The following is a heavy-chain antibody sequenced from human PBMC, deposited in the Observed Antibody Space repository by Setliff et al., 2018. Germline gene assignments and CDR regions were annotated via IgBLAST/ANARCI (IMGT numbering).Heavy chain of an antibody. J-gene: IGHJ4*02. D-gene: IGHD3-3*01. CDR1: GGSISGSHYS. V-gene: IGHV4-39*07. CDR3: RYWSGYYNNDY. Sequence: SETLSLTCSVSGGSISGSHYSWVWMRQPPGKRLEWIGSTYYNGTAYYSPSLKSRVTISLDASTNQFSLKLRSVSAADTAVYYCRYWSGYYNNDYWGQGTLVTVSS. CDR2: TYYNGTA.